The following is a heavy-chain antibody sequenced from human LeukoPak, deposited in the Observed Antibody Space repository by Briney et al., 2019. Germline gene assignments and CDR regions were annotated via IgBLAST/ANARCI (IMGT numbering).Heavy chain of an antibody. J-gene: IGHJ3*02. Sequence: GGSLRLSCVASGFNFVNYNMGWVRQAPGKGLEWVSAISGSGGSTYYADSVKGRFTISRDNSKNTLYLQMNSLRAEDTAVYYCAKSPTYYYDSSGYYNDAFDIWGQGTMVTVSS. CDR1: GFNFVNYN. D-gene: IGHD3-22*01. V-gene: IGHV3-23*01. CDR3: AKSPTYYYDSSGYYNDAFDI. CDR2: ISGSGGST.